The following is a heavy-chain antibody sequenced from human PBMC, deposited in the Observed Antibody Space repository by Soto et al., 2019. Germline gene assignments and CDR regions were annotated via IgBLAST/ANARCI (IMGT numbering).Heavy chain of an antibody. Sequence: QVQLVESGGGVVQPGRSLRLSCAASGFTFSSYGMHWVRQAPGKGLEWVAVIWYDGSNKYYADSVKGRFTISRDNSKNTLYLQMNSLRAEDTAVYYCARDGGYYDSSGPSQGLDPWGQGTLVTVSS. CDR2: IWYDGSNK. CDR3: ARDGGYYDSSGPSQGLDP. V-gene: IGHV3-33*01. J-gene: IGHJ5*02. CDR1: GFTFSSYG. D-gene: IGHD3-22*01.